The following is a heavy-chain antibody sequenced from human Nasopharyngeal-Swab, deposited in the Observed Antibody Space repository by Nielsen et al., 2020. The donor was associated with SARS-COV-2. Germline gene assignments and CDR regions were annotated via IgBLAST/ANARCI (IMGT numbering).Heavy chain of an antibody. D-gene: IGHD6-13*01. V-gene: IGHV7-4-1*02. CDR3: ARGSLTYSSSWYFDY. Sequence: ASVKVSYKASGYTFTSYAMNWVRQAPGQGLEWMGWINTNTGNPTYAQGFTGRFVFSLDTSVSTAYLQISSLKAEDTAVYYCARGSLTYSSSWYFDYWGQGTLVTVSS. J-gene: IGHJ4*02. CDR1: GYTFTSYA. CDR2: INTNTGNP.